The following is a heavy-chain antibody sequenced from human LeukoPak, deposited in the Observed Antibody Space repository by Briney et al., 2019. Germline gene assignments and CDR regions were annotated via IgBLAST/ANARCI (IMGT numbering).Heavy chain of an antibody. CDR2: IYPGDSDT. CDR1: GYSFTSYW. CDR3: ARPLVGTGYSSSWYFAY. V-gene: IGHV5-51*01. Sequence: PGESLKISCKGSGYSFTSYWIAWVRQMPGKGLECMGIIYPGDSDTRYSPSFQGQVTISADKSISTAYLQWTSLKASDTAMYYSARPLVGTGYSSSWYFAYWGQGTQVTVSS. J-gene: IGHJ4*02. D-gene: IGHD6-13*01.